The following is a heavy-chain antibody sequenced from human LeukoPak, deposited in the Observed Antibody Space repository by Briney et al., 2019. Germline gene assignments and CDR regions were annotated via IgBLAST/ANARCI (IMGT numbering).Heavy chain of an antibody. Sequence: KPSETLSVTCAVYGGSFSGYYWSWVRQPPGKGLEWIGEINHSGSTNYNPSLKSRVTISVDTSKNQFSLKLSSVTAADTAVYYFARGRYNDFGSGARVYFDYWGQGTLVTVSS. CDR2: INHSGST. CDR1: GGSFSGYY. V-gene: IGHV4-34*01. CDR3: ARGRYNDFGSGARVYFDY. D-gene: IGHD3-3*01. J-gene: IGHJ4*02.